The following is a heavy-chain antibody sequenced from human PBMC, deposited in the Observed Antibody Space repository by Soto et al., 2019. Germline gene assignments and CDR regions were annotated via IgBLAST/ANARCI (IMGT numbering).Heavy chain of an antibody. CDR2: ISGSGGST. Sequence: EVQLLESGGGLVQPGGSMRLSCAASGFTFSSYAMSWVRQPPGKGLEWVSAISGSGGSTYYADSVKGRFTISRDNSKNTLYLQMNSLRAEDTAVYYCAKDILRFLEWLLPDAFDIWGQGTMVTVSS. CDR3: AKDILRFLEWLLPDAFDI. V-gene: IGHV3-23*01. CDR1: GFTFSSYA. D-gene: IGHD3-3*01. J-gene: IGHJ3*02.